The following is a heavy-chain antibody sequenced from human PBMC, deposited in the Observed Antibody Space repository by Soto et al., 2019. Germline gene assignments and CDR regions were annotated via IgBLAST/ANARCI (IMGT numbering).Heavy chain of an antibody. D-gene: IGHD3-10*01. CDR1: GGSVSGGPYY. Sequence: PSETLSLTCTVSGGSVSGGPYYWSWIRQSPGKGLEWIGYVYSGGSTTYNPSLKRRVTISIDASKSQFSLRLTSVTAADTAMYFCTRAERFPRSWFDPWGQGTQVTVS. CDR3: TRAERFPRSWFDP. CDR2: VYSGGST. J-gene: IGHJ5*02. V-gene: IGHV4-61*01.